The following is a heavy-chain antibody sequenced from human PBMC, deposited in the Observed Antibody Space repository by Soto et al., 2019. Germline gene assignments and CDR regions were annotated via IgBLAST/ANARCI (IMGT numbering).Heavy chain of an antibody. CDR3: ARHKSLNWFDP. CDR1: GGSISSYY. CDR2: MYYSGST. J-gene: IGHJ5*02. Sequence: SETLSLTCTVSGGSISSYYGSWIRQPPGKGLEWIGYMYYSGSTNYNPSLKNRVTISVDTSKNQFSLKLSSVTAADTAVYYCARHKSLNWFDPWGRGTLVTVSS. V-gene: IGHV4-59*08.